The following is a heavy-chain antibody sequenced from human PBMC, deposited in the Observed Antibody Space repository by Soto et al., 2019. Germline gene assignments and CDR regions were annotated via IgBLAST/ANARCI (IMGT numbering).Heavy chain of an antibody. Sequence: QVQLVQSGAEVKKPGASVKVSCKASGYMFTTNAIHWVRQAPGHRLEWMAWINPANGKTKSSQKYQGRVTFTRDTSATTAYMELPSLTPEDTAVYYCARHSGQWLVLGTVDYWGQGTLVTVSS. V-gene: IGHV1-3*01. D-gene: IGHD6-19*01. CDR2: INPANGKT. CDR1: GYMFTTNA. CDR3: ARHSGQWLVLGTVDY. J-gene: IGHJ4*02.